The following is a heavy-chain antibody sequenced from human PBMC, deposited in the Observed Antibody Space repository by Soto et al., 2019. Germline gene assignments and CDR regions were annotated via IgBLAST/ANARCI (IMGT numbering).Heavy chain of an antibody. Sequence: QVQLVQSGAEVKKPGSSVKVSCKASGGTFSSYAISWVRQAPGQGLEWMGGIIPIFGTANYAQKFQDRVTITADESTSTAYMELSSLRSEDTAVYYCARVGGYCSSTSCGTYYYYYGMDVWGQGTTVTVSS. CDR1: GGTFSSYA. CDR2: IIPIFGTA. J-gene: IGHJ6*02. D-gene: IGHD2-2*01. CDR3: ARVGGYCSSTSCGTYYYYYGMDV. V-gene: IGHV1-69*01.